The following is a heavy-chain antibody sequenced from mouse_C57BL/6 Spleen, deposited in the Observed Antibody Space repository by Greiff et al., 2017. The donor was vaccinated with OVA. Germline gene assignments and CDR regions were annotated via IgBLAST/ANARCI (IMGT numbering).Heavy chain of an antibody. D-gene: IGHD2-2*01. J-gene: IGHJ2*01. CDR3: ARGSMVTTGPYYFDY. V-gene: IGHV5-4*03. CDR2: ISDGGSYT. Sequence: DVKLVESGGGLVKPGGSLKLSCAASGFTFSSYAMSWVRQTPEKRLEWVATISDGGSYTYYPANVKGRFTISRDNAKNNLYLQMSHLKSEDTAMYYCARGSMVTTGPYYFDYWGQGTTLTVSS. CDR1: GFTFSSYA.